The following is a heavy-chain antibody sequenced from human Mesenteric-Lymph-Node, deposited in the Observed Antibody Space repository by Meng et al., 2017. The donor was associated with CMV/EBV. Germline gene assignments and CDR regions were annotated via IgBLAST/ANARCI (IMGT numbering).Heavy chain of an antibody. J-gene: IGHJ4*02. Sequence: KAPGGTFSSYAISWVRQAPGQGLEWMGGIIPIFGTANYAQKFQGRVTITTDESTSTAYMELSSLRSEDTAVYYCARGVGSYYWYYFDYWGQGTLVTVSS. V-gene: IGHV1-69*05. CDR1: GGTFSSYA. CDR3: ARGVGSYYWYYFDY. D-gene: IGHD1-26*01. CDR2: IIPIFGTA.